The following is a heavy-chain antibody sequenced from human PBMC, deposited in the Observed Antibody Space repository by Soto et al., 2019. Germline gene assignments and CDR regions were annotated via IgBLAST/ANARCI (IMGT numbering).Heavy chain of an antibody. Sequence: GGSPRLSCAASEFPFSSYIMNLVRQAPGKGLEWVSSISSSSSYIYYADSVKGRFTISRDNAENSLYLQMNSLRAEDTAVYYCARDPVCSGGSCYDYWGQGSLVTVSS. CDR3: ARDPVCSGGSCYDY. D-gene: IGHD2-15*01. CDR1: EFPFSSYI. CDR2: ISSSSSYI. V-gene: IGHV3-21*01. J-gene: IGHJ4*02.